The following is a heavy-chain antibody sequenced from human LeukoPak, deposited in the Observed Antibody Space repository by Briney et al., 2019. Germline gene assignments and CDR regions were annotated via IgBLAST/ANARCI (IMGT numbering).Heavy chain of an antibody. V-gene: IGHV3-30*18. CDR3: AKDETQTGAYYYYYGMDV. CDR2: ISYDGSNK. D-gene: IGHD3-10*01. CDR1: GFTFSSYG. Sequence: GRSLRLSCAASGFTFSSYGMHWVRQAPGKGLEWVAVISYDGSNKYYADSVKGRFTISRDNSKNTLFLQMDSLRAEDTAVYYCAKDETQTGAYYYYYGMDVWGQGTTVTVSS. J-gene: IGHJ6*02.